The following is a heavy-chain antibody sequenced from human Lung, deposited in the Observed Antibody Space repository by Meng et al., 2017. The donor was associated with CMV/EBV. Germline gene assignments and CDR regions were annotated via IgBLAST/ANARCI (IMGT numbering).Heavy chain of an antibody. Sequence: GESLKISCAASGFTFSSYGMHWVRQAPGKGLEWVAFVRYDGTNKYYADSVKGRFTISRDNSKNTLSLQMNSLRGEDTAVYYCARDWALIVLVNWGQGTLVTVSS. J-gene: IGHJ4*02. CDR1: GFTFSSYG. V-gene: IGHV3-30*02. D-gene: IGHD3-16*02. CDR3: ARDWALIVLVN. CDR2: VRYDGTNK.